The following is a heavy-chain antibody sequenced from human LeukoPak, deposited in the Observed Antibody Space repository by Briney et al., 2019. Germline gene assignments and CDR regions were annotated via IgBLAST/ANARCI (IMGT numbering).Heavy chain of an antibody. CDR1: GGSFSGYY. Sequence: KPSETLSLTCAVYGGSFSGYYWSWIRQPPGKGLGWIGEINHSGSTNYNPSLKSRVTISVDTSKNQFSLKLSSVTAADTAVYYCARIAAGVRSVDYWGQGTLVTVSS. CDR3: ARIAAGVRSVDY. J-gene: IGHJ4*02. D-gene: IGHD6-13*01. V-gene: IGHV4-34*01. CDR2: INHSGST.